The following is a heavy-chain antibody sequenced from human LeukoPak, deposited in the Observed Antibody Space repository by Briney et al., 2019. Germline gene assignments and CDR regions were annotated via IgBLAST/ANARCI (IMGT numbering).Heavy chain of an antibody. CDR1: GYTFTGYY. CDR2: INPNSGAT. Sequence: ASVKVSCKASGYTFTGYYIHWVRQAPGQGLEWMGWINPNSGATDYTQKFQGRVTMTRDTSISTAYMELSRLRSDDTAIYYCAKVRASGQQYDTFDIWGQGTMVTVSS. D-gene: IGHD3-10*01. J-gene: IGHJ3*02. CDR3: AKVRASGQQYDTFDI. V-gene: IGHV1-2*02.